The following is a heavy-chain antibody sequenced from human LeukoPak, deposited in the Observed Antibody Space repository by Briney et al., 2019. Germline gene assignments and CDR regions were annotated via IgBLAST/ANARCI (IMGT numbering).Heavy chain of an antibody. Sequence: VASVKVSCKASGGTFSSYTISWVRQAPGQGLEWMGRIISILGIANYAQKFQGRVTITADKSTSTAYMELSSLRSEDTAVYYCARERSYSGYYDAFDIWGQGTMVTVSS. CDR2: IISILGIA. V-gene: IGHV1-69*04. D-gene: IGHD3-22*01. J-gene: IGHJ3*02. CDR1: GGTFSSYT. CDR3: ARERSYSGYYDAFDI.